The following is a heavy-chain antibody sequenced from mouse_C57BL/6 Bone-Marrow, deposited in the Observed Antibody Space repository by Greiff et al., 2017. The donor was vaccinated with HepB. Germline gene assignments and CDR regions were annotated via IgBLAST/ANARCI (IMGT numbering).Heavy chain of an antibody. Sequence: EVQLQQSGPELVKPGASVKISCKASGYTFTDYYMNWVKQSHGKSLEWIGDINPNNGGTSYNQKFKGKATLTVDKSSSTAYMELRSLTSEDSAVYYCAIYYDYDGAMDYWGQGTSVTVSS. D-gene: IGHD2-4*01. CDR2: INPNNGGT. CDR1: GYTFTDYY. J-gene: IGHJ4*01. V-gene: IGHV1-26*01. CDR3: AIYYDYDGAMDY.